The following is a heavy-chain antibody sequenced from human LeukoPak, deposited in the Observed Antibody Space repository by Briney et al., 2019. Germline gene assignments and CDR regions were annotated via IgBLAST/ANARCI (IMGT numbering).Heavy chain of an antibody. J-gene: IGHJ4*02. V-gene: IGHV3-21*01. CDR3: ASEMILHPH. CDR1: GFTFSSYS. D-gene: IGHD3-22*01. Sequence: GGSLRLSCAASGFTFSSYSMNRVRQAPGKGLEWVSSISSSSSYIYYADSVKGRFTISRDNAKNSLYLQMNSLRAEDTAVFYCASEMILHPHWGQGTLVTVSS. CDR2: ISSSSSYI.